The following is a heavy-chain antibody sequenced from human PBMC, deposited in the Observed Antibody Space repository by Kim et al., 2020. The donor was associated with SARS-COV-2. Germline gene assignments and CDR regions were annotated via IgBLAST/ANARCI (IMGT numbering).Heavy chain of an antibody. J-gene: IGHJ4*02. Sequence: GRLTISRDNAKNSLYLQMNSLRAEDTAVYYCARDSLGRYSGSYGTSEFDYWGQGTLVTVSS. D-gene: IGHD1-26*01. V-gene: IGHV3-11*05. CDR3: ARDSLGRYSGSYGTSEFDY.